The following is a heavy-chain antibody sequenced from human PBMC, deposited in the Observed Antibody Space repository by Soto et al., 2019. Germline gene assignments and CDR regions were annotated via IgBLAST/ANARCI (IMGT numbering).Heavy chain of an antibody. Sequence: GGSLRLSCAGSGFIFSNNGMHWVRQAPGKGLEWVAFMSYDGSAKFYADSVKGRFTISRDNSKSTLFLHTSNLRAEDTAMYYCAIARVADSALDHWGQGTLVTVSS. CDR3: AIARVADSALDH. CDR1: GFIFSNNG. J-gene: IGHJ4*02. V-gene: IGHV3-30*02. D-gene: IGHD6-6*01. CDR2: MSYDGSAK.